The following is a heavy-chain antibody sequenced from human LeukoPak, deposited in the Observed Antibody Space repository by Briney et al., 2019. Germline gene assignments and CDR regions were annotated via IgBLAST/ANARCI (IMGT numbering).Heavy chain of an antibody. Sequence: ASVKVSCKTSGYTFSNYGISWVRQAPGQGLEWMGWISAYSGHTSLAQKLQGRVDMTTDTSTTTAYLELRSLRSDDTAVYYCARDWGIAAAGQTGYFDYWGQGTLVTVSS. CDR1: GYTFSNYG. V-gene: IGHV1-18*01. CDR3: ARDWGIAAAGQTGYFDY. D-gene: IGHD6-13*01. CDR2: ISAYSGHT. J-gene: IGHJ4*02.